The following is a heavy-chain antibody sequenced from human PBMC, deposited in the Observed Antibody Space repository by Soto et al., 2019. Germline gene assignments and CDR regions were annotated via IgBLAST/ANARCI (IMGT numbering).Heavy chain of an antibody. V-gene: IGHV3-23*01. J-gene: IGHJ3*02. CDR1: GFTFSYYA. D-gene: IGHD3-10*01. CDR2: ISGSGGST. Sequence: EVQLLESGGGLEQPGGSLRLSCAASGFTFSYYAMSWVRQAPGKGLEWVSAISGSGGSTYYADSVKGRFTISRDNSKNTLYLQMNSLRAEDTAVYYCAKVNTMVRGVIIRGAFDIWGQGTMVTVSS. CDR3: AKVNTMVRGVIIRGAFDI.